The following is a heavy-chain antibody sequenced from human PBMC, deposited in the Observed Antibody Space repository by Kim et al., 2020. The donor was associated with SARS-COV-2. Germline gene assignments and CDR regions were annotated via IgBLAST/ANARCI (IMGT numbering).Heavy chain of an antibody. CDR2: IHNSGRT. CDR3: ARGGRGDYVWGSYRKDSYYFDY. CDR1: GGSFSGYY. Sequence: SETLSLTCAVYGGSFSGYYWSWIRQPPGNRLEWIGDIHNSGRTNYNPSLKSRVTISVDPSKNQFSLKLSPVTAADTAVYYCARGGRGDYVWGSYRKDSYYFDYSGQGARFTVSS. D-gene: IGHD3-16*02. J-gene: IGHJ4*02. V-gene: IGHV4-34*01.